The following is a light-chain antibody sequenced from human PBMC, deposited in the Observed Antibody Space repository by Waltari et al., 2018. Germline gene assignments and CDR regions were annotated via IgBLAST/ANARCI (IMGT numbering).Light chain of an antibody. CDR1: SPTIASNP. Sequence: QSLLTQPPSGSGTPGQRVTISCSGRSPTIASNPVNCHQQLPRTAPKLVIFSNNERPSGVPDRFSASKSGTSASLAISGLQSEDEANYYCATWDDTLKGPVFGGGTKLIVL. J-gene: IGLJ2*01. V-gene: IGLV1-44*01. CDR2: SNN. CDR3: ATWDDTLKGPV.